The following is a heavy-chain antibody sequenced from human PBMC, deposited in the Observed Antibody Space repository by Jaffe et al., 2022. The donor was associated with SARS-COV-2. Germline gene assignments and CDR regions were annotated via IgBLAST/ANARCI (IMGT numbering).Heavy chain of an antibody. CDR2: IYYSGST. CDR3: SRDRGALPGEHYFAY. Sequence: QVQLQESGPGLVKPSETLSLTCTVSGGSVSSSYYWNWIRQPPGKGLEWIGYIYYSGSTNYNPSLKSRVTISLDTSKNQFSLKLTSVTAADTAVYYCSRDRGALPGEHYFAYWGQGALVTVSS. CDR1: GGSVSSSYY. V-gene: IGHV4-61*01. D-gene: IGHD3-10*01. J-gene: IGHJ4*02.